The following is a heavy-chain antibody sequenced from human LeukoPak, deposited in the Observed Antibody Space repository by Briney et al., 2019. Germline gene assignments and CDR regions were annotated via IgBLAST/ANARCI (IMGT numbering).Heavy chain of an antibody. CDR3: AREGGGVRPYYYYNGMDV. Sequence: GGSLRLSCAASGFTFSSYEMNWVRQAPGQGLESVSDISSSGSTIYYTDSVKGRFTISRDNAKNSLYLQMNSLRVDDTAVYYCAREGGGVRPYYYYNGMDVWGKGTTVTVSS. D-gene: IGHD3-16*01. V-gene: IGHV3-48*03. CDR2: ISSSGSTI. J-gene: IGHJ6*04. CDR1: GFTFSSYE.